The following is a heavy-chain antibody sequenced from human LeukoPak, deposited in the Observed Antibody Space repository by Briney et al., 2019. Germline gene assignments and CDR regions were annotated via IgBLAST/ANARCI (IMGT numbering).Heavy chain of an antibody. CDR3: AKATMVRGATDY. D-gene: IGHD3-10*01. J-gene: IGHJ4*02. CDR1: GFTFGSYA. V-gene: IGHV3-23*01. CDR2: ISGSGGST. Sequence: HAGGSLRLSCAASGFTFGSYAMSWVRQAPGKGLEWVSAISGSGGSTYYADSVKGRFTISRDNSKNTLYLQMNSLRAEDTAVYYCAKATMVRGATDYWGQGTLVTVSS.